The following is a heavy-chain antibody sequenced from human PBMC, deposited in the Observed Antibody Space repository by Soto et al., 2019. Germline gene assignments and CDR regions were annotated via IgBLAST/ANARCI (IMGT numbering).Heavy chain of an antibody. CDR3: ATVYTRWPNPHFDY. CDR1: GYTLTELS. Sequence: QVQLVQSGPEVKMPGASVKVSCKVSGYTLTELSMHWVRQAPGKGLEWMGGFDPEDGETIYAQKFQGRVTMTEDTSTDTAYMELSSLRSEDTAVYYCATVYTRWPNPHFDYWGQGTLVTVSS. D-gene: IGHD3-16*01. V-gene: IGHV1-24*01. J-gene: IGHJ4*02. CDR2: FDPEDGET.